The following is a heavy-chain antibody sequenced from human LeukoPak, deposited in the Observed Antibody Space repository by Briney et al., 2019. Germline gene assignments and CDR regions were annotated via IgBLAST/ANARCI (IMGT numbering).Heavy chain of an antibody. V-gene: IGHV4-39*01. J-gene: IGHJ4*02. D-gene: IGHD6-13*01. CDR1: GGSISSSSYY. CDR3: ARYHNSSWYSDY. CDR2: IYYSGST. Sequence: SETLSLTCTVSGGSISSSSYYWGWIRQPPGKGLEWIGSIYYSGSTYYNPSLKSRVTISVDTSKNQFSLKLSSVTAADTAVYYCARYHNSSWYSDYWGQGTLVTVSS.